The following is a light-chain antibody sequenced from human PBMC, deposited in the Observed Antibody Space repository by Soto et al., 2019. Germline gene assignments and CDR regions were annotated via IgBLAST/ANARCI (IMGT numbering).Light chain of an antibody. CDR1: QSVSSY. CDR3: QQRSNWPLT. Sequence: EIVLTQSPATLSLSAGERATLSCMASQSVSSYLAWYQQKPGQAPRLLIYDASNRATGIPARFSGSGSGTDFTLTISSLEPEDFAVYYCQQRSNWPLTFGPGTKVDIK. V-gene: IGKV3-11*01. J-gene: IGKJ3*01. CDR2: DAS.